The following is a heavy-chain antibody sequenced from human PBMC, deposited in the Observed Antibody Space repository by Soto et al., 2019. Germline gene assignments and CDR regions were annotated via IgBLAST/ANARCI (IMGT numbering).Heavy chain of an antibody. D-gene: IGHD3-3*01. CDR1: GGSISSGDYY. CDR2: IYYSGST. V-gene: IGHV4-30-4*01. Sequence: SETLSLTCTVSGGSISSGDYYWSWIRQPPGQGLEWIGYIYYSGSTYYNPSLKSRVTISVDTSKNQFSLKRSSVTAADTAVYYCARYATTIFGVVTLPGGWFDPWGQGTLVTVSS. J-gene: IGHJ5*02. CDR3: ARYATTIFGVVTLPGGWFDP.